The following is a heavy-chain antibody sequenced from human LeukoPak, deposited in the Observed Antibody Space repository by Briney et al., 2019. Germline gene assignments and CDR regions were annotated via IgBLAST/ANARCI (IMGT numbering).Heavy chain of an antibody. V-gene: IGHV4-59*01. CDR2: IYYSGST. J-gene: IGHJ4*02. CDR1: GGSIRNYY. CDR3: AREEVGEWELLPF. D-gene: IGHD1-26*01. Sequence: SETLSLTCTVSGGSIRNYYWSWIRQPPGKGLEWIGYIYYSGSTNYNPSLKSRVTISVDTSKNQFSLKLSSVTAADTAVYYCAREEVGEWELLPFWGQGTLVTVSS.